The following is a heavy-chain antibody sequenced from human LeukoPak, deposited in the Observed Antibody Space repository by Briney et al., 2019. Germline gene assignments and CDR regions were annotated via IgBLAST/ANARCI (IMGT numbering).Heavy chain of an antibody. CDR3: ARGDRHSLDY. V-gene: IGHV4-59*01. Sequence: SETLSLTCTVSGGSISSYYWSWIRQPPGKGLEWIGYIYYSGSTNYNPSLKSRVTISVDTSKNQFSLKLSSVTAADTAVYYCARGDRHSLDYWGQGTLVTVSS. CDR2: IYYSGST. J-gene: IGHJ4*02. CDR1: GGSISSYY. D-gene: IGHD2-21*01.